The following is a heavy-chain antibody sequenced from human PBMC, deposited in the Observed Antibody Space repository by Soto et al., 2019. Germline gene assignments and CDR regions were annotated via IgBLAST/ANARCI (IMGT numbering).Heavy chain of an antibody. J-gene: IGHJ4*02. D-gene: IGHD3-10*01. Sequence: SETLSLTCNVSGGSITSFYWSWLRQSPGKGLEWIGYIYYTGSTVYSPSLKTRVTISLDTSKTQFSLKLTSVTAADTAVYFCARVNYCSGSYLHTFDYWGQGTPVTVSS. CDR2: IYYTGST. V-gene: IGHV4-59*01. CDR1: GGSITSFY. CDR3: ARVNYCSGSYLHTFDY.